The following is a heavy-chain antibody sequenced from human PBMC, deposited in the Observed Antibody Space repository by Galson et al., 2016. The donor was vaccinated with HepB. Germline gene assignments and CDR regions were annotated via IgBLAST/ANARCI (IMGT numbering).Heavy chain of an antibody. D-gene: IGHD3-16*02. Sequence: LRLSCAASGFTFSSYAMSWVRQAPGKGLEWVSAVSGSSRAYYADSVKGRFTISRDKSKNTLYLQMNSLRAEDTAEYYCAKDGGSNGWGNYRSRSDRYFDLWGRGSLVTVSS. CDR3: AKDGGSNGWGNYRSRSDRYFDL. CDR2: VSGSSRA. J-gene: IGHJ2*01. CDR1: GFTFSSYA. V-gene: IGHV3-23*01.